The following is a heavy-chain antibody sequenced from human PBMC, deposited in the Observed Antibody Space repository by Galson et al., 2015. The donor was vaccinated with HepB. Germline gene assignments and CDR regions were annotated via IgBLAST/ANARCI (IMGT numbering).Heavy chain of an antibody. J-gene: IGHJ4*02. CDR1: GFTFSDYY. V-gene: IGHV3-11*06. CDR2: ISSSSSYT. D-gene: IGHD3-22*01. Sequence: SLRLSCAASGFTFSDYYMSWIRQAPGKGLEWVSYISSSSSYTNYADSVKGRFTISRDNAKNSLYLQMNSLRAEDTAVYYCARLYYYDSSGFDYWGQGTLVTVSS. CDR3: ARLYYYDSSGFDY.